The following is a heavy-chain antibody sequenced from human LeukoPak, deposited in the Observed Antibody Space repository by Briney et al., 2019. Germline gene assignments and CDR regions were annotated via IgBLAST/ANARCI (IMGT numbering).Heavy chain of an antibody. Sequence: SETLSLTCAVYGGSFSGYYWSWIRQPPGKGLEWIGEINHSGSTNYNPSLKSRVTISVDTSKNQFSLKLSSVTAADTAVYYCARHLRAVARSPFYYWGQGTLVTVSS. CDR1: GGSFSGYY. CDR3: ARHLRAVARSPFYY. V-gene: IGHV4-34*01. J-gene: IGHJ4*02. D-gene: IGHD6-19*01. CDR2: INHSGST.